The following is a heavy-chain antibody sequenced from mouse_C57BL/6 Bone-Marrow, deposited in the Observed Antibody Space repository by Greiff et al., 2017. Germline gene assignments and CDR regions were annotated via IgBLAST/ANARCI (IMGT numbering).Heavy chain of an antibody. Sequence: QVQLQQPGAELVKPGASVTMSCKASGYTFTSYWITWVKQRPGQGLEWIGDIYPGSGSTNYNEKFKSKATLTVDTSSSTAYMQLRSLTSEDSAVYYCARPYYSNYWYFDVWGTGTTVTVSS. J-gene: IGHJ1*03. CDR2: IYPGSGST. D-gene: IGHD2-5*01. CDR3: ARPYYSNYWYFDV. CDR1: GYTFTSYW. V-gene: IGHV1-55*01.